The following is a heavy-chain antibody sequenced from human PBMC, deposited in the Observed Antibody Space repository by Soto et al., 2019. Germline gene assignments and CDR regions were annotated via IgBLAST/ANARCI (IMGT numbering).Heavy chain of an antibody. Sequence: GESLKISCKGSGYSFTSYWISWVRQMPGKGLEWMGRIDPSDSYTNYSPSFQGHVTISADKSISTAYLQWSSLKASDTAMYYCSIHLAYGDYHAFDIWGQGTMVTVSS. D-gene: IGHD4-17*01. CDR2: IDPSDSYT. CDR1: GYSFTSYW. CDR3: SIHLAYGDYHAFDI. J-gene: IGHJ3*02. V-gene: IGHV5-10-1*01.